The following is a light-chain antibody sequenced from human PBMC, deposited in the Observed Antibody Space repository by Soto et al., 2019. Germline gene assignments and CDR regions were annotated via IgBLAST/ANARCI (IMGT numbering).Light chain of an antibody. J-gene: IGKJ1*01. Sequence: DIQMTQSPSSLSASVGDRVTITCRASQSISNYLNWYQQKPGKAPKLLIYAASSLKSGVPSRISGSGSGTDFTLTISSLQLEDFATYYCQQSYSTAWTFGQGTKVDIK. CDR3: QQSYSTAWT. CDR1: QSISNY. V-gene: IGKV1-39*01. CDR2: AAS.